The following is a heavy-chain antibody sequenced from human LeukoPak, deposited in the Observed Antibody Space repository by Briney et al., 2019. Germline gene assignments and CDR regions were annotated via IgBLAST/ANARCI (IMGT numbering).Heavy chain of an antibody. J-gene: IGHJ4*02. CDR1: GYTFITYY. D-gene: IGHD3-22*01. CDR2: INPSGGST. V-gene: IGHV1-46*01. Sequence: ASVKVSCKASGYTFITYYMHWVRQAPGQGLEWMGIINPSGGSTSYAQKFQGRITMTRDTSTSTVYMELSSLRSEDTAVYYCARATKNKDDRSGFDYWGQGTLVTVSS. CDR3: ARATKNKDDRSGFDY.